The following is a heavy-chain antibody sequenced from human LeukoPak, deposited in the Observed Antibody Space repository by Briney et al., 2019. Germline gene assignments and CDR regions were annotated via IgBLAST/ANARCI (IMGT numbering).Heavy chain of an antibody. Sequence: SETLSLTCTVSGGSISSYYWSWIRQPPGKGLEWIGYIYYSGSTNYNPSLKSRVTISVDTSKNQFSPKLSSVTAADTAVYYYARKSLSSWPHFDYWGQGTLVTVSS. D-gene: IGHD6-13*01. V-gene: IGHV4-59*12. CDR2: IYYSGST. CDR3: ARKSLSSWPHFDY. J-gene: IGHJ4*02. CDR1: GGSISSYY.